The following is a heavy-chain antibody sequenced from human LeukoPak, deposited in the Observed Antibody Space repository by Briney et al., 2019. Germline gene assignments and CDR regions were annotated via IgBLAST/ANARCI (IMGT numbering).Heavy chain of an antibody. CDR3: ARDSRGYSYGNAFDY. V-gene: IGHV3-48*01. D-gene: IGHD5-18*01. CDR2: ISSSSRTI. CDR1: GFTFSSYS. Sequence: PGGSLRLSCAASGFTFSSYSMNWVRQAPGKGLEWISYISSSSRTIHYADSVKGRFTISRDNAKNSLYLQMNSLRAEDTAVYYCARDSRGYSYGNAFDYWGQGTLVTVSS. J-gene: IGHJ4*02.